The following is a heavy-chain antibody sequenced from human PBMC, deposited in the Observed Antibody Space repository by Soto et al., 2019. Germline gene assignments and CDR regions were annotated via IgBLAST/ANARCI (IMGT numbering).Heavy chain of an antibody. Sequence: PGESLKISCKGSGHSFTSYWIGWVRQMPGKGLEWMGIIYPGDSDTRYSPSFQGQVTNSADKSISTAYLQWSSLKASDTAMYYCARDREMAQPNWFDPWGQGTLVTVSS. CDR2: IYPGDSDT. V-gene: IGHV5-51*01. CDR1: GHSFTSYW. J-gene: IGHJ5*02. CDR3: ARDREMAQPNWFDP. D-gene: IGHD1-26*01.